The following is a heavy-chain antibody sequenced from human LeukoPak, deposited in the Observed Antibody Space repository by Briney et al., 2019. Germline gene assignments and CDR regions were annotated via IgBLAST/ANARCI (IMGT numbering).Heavy chain of an antibody. CDR3: ARGPNYGSRTDFLDY. J-gene: IGHJ4*02. V-gene: IGHV3-7*03. CDR2: IKQGAGER. CDR1: GFTFSSHW. D-gene: IGHD4-17*01. Sequence: GGSLRLSCAASGFTFSSHWMNWVRQAPGKGLEWVANIKQGAGERNYVDSVKGRFTVSRDDAKSSVFLQMNSLRAEGTAIYFCARGPNYGSRTDFLDYWGQGTLVTVSS.